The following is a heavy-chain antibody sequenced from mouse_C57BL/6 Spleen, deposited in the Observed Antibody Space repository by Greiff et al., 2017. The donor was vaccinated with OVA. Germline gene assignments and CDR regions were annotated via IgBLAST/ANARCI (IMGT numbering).Heavy chain of an antibody. CDR1: GFTFSDAW. J-gene: IGHJ2*01. CDR2: IRNKANNHAT. D-gene: IGHD1-1*01. CDR3: TSKIITTVFDY. Sequence: EVKVVESGGGLVQPGGSMKLSCAASGFTFSDAWMDWVRQSPEKGLEWVAEIRNKANNHATYYAESVKGRFTISRDDSKSSVYLQMNSLRAEDTGIYYCTSKIITTVFDYWGQGTTLTVSS. V-gene: IGHV6-6*01.